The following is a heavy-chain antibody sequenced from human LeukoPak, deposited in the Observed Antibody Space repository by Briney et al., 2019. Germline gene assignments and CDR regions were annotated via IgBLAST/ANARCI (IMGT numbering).Heavy chain of an antibody. V-gene: IGHV4-34*01. CDR1: GGSFSGYY. J-gene: IGHJ4*02. CDR2: INHSGST. Sequence: PSETLSLTCAVYGGSFSGYYWSWIRQPPGKGLEWIGEINHSGSTNYNPSLKSRVTISVDTSKNQFSLKLSSVTAADTAVYYCARQRVRIRFDYWGQGTLVTVSS. D-gene: IGHD4/OR15-4a*01. CDR3: ARQRVRIRFDY.